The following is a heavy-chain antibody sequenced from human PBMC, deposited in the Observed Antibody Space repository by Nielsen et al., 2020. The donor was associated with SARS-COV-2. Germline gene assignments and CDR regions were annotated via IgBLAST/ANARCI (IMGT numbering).Heavy chain of an antibody. Sequence: SCKVSGNTLSGVSMTWVRQAPGKGLEWVSSIGTTGDKTFYADSVKGRFTISRDNSKNTLYLQLNSLRAEDTAVFYCAKISGSQRHYFDFWGQGALVTVSS. CDR3: AKISGSQRHYFDF. CDR1: GNTLSGVS. CDR2: IGTTGDKT. D-gene: IGHD1-26*01. J-gene: IGHJ4*02. V-gene: IGHV3-23*01.